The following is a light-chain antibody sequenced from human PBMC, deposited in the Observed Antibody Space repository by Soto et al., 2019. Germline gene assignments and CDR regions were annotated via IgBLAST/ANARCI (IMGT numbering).Light chain of an antibody. CDR1: MRDVGAYNL. J-gene: IGLJ2*01. CDR2: EDR. V-gene: IGLV2-14*01. Sequence: QSALTQPASVSGSPGQSITISCSGTMRDVGAYNLVSWYQQHPGRAPQLIIYEDRNRPSGISFRFSGSKSGNTASLTISGLQDEDEADYYCSSYTSKSSLIFGGGTQLTVL. CDR3: SSYTSKSSLI.